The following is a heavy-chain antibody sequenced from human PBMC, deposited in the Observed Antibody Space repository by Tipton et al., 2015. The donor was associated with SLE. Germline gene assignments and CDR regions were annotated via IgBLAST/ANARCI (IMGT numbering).Heavy chain of an antibody. V-gene: IGHV4-61*01. Sequence: TLSLTCTVSGDSVSSGSYYWSWIRQPPGKELDWIGYIYYIGSTYYNPSLKSRVTISVDTSKNQFSLKLRSVTAADTAVYYCARDMGASLRYFDLWGRGTLVTVSS. J-gene: IGHJ2*01. CDR3: ARDMGASLRYFDL. CDR2: IYYIGST. CDR1: GDSVSSGSYY.